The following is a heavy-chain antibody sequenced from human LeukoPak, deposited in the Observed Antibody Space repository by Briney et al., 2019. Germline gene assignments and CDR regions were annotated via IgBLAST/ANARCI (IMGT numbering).Heavy chain of an antibody. Sequence: GASVKVSCQTSGYNFIGYYIHWVRQAPGQGLEWMGWVNPNSGDPNYSPRFKGRVSMTRDTSITTAYMELTSLTSDDTAIYYCARRIRTRGDFDPWGQGTLVTVSS. J-gene: IGHJ5*02. CDR1: GYNFIGYY. V-gene: IGHV1-2*02. CDR2: VNPNSGDP. D-gene: IGHD2-2*01. CDR3: ARRIRTRGDFDP.